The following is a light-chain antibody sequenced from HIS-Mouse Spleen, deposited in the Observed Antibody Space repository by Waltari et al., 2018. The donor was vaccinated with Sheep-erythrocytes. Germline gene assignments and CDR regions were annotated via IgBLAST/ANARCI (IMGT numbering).Light chain of an antibody. V-gene: IGLV2-11*01. Sequence: QSALTQPRSVSGSPGQSVTISCTGTSSDVGGYNYVSWYQQHPGKAPKRMIYDVSTRPSGVPDRFSGSKSGNTASLTISGLQAEDEADYYCCSYAGSYNYVFGTGTKVTVL. CDR3: CSYAGSYNYV. CDR1: SSDVGGYNY. CDR2: DVS. J-gene: IGLJ1*01.